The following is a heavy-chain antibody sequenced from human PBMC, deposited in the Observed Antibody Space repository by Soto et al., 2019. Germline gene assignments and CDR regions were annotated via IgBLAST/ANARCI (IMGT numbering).Heavy chain of an antibody. D-gene: IGHD3-22*01. J-gene: IGHJ5*02. CDR3: ARAKRVRGYSPFKWFDP. Sequence: PSETLSLTCAVSGGSISSGCYSWSWIRQPPGKGLEWIGYIYHSGSTYYNPSLKSRVTISVDRSKNQFSLKLSSVTAADTAVYYCARAKRVRGYSPFKWFDPWGQGTLVTVSS. V-gene: IGHV4-30-2*01. CDR2: IYHSGST. CDR1: GGSISSGCYS.